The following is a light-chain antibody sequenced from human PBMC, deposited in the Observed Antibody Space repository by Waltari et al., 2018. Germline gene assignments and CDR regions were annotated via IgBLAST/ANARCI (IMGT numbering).Light chain of an antibody. V-gene: IGLV2-11*01. CDR1: SSDVGGYNY. Sequence: QSALTQPRSVSGSPGQSVTISCTGTSSDVGGYNYVSWYQQHPGKAPKLMIYDVSKRPSGVPDRFSCSKSGNTASLTISGLQAEDEAEYYCCSYAGSYTYVFGTGTKVTVL. J-gene: IGLJ1*01. CDR3: CSYAGSYTYV. CDR2: DVS.